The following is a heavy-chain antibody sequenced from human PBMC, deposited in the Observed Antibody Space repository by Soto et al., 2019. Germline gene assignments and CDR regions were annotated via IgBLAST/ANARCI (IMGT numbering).Heavy chain of an antibody. CDR1: GFTFSSYG. Sequence: QVQLVESGGGVVQPGRSLRLSCAASGFTFSSYGMHWVRQAPGKGLEWVAVISYDGSNKYYADSVKGRFTISRDNSKNTLYLQMNSLRVEDTAVYYCAKGPYCSSTSCSYYYGMDVWGQGTTVTVSS. CDR2: ISYDGSNK. CDR3: AKGPYCSSTSCSYYYGMDV. D-gene: IGHD2-2*01. V-gene: IGHV3-30*18. J-gene: IGHJ6*02.